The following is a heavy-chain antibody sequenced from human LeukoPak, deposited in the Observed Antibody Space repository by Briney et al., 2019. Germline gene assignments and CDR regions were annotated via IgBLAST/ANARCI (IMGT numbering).Heavy chain of an antibody. CDR2: ISSSSSYI. V-gene: IGHV3-21*01. Sequence: GGSLRPSCAASGFTFSSYSMNWVRQAPGKGLEWVSSISSSSSYIYYADSVKGRFTISRDNAKNSLYLQMNSLRAEDTAVYYCARDHEAAAGTPPFDYWGQGTLVTVSS. CDR3: ARDHEAAAGTPPFDY. D-gene: IGHD6-13*01. J-gene: IGHJ4*02. CDR1: GFTFSSYS.